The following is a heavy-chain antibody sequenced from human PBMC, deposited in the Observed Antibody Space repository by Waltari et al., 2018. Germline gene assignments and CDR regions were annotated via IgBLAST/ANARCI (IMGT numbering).Heavy chain of an antibody. CDR1: GGSVRTIDW. CDR3: ARGFWIGYSPRYYYMDV. J-gene: IGHJ6*03. Sequence: QVQLQESGPGLVKPSGTLSLTCEVSGGSVRTIDWWTWVRQSPGKGLEWIAEIHHGGTTNYNPSLRSRVTISVDKSKNQFYLDLNSVTAADTAVYYCARGFWIGYSPRYYYMDVWGKGTTVTVSS. CDR2: IHHGGTT. D-gene: IGHD3-3*01. V-gene: IGHV4-4*02.